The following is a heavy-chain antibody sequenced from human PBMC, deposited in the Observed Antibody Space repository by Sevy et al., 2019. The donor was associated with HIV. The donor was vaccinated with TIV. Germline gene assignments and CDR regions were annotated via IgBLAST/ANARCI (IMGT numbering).Heavy chain of an antibody. V-gene: IGHV1-18*01. Sequence: ASVKVSCKASGYTFTYHAISWLRQAPGQGLEGVGWTSAYNGNTNYAQKLQDRVTMTSDTSTSTAYMELRNLRSDDTAVYYCARLFSGYMDVWGKGTTVTVSS. J-gene: IGHJ6*03. D-gene: IGHD3-10*02. CDR2: TSAYNGNT. CDR1: GYTFTYHA. CDR3: ARLFSGYMDV.